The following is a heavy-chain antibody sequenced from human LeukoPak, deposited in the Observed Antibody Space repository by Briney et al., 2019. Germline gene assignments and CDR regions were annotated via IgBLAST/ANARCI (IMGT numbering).Heavy chain of an antibody. CDR1: GASINNSSYY. J-gene: IGHJ5*02. Sequence: SETLSLTCTVSGASINNSSYYWGWIRQPPGKGLEWIGTIYSGSTYYSPSLPSRVTISVDTSKNHFSLNLSSVTAADTAVYYCARTDYDVLSWGQGTLVTVSS. D-gene: IGHD3-9*01. CDR2: IYSGST. V-gene: IGHV4-39*07. CDR3: ARTDYDVLS.